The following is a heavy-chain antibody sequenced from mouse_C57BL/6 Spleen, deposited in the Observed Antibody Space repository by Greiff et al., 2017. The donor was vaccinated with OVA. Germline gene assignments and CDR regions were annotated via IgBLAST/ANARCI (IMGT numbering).Heavy chain of an antibody. V-gene: IGHV1-53*01. CDR3: AKDSDFAY. CDR2: INPSNGGT. CDR1: GYTFTSYW. J-gene: IGHJ3*01. Sequence: QVQLQQPGTELVKPGASVKLSCKASGYTFTSYWMHWVKQRPGQGLEWLGNINPSNGGTNYNEKFKSKATLTVDNTSSTAYMQLSRLASEKSAVYCFAKDSDFAYWGQGTLVTVSA. D-gene: IGHD2-12*01.